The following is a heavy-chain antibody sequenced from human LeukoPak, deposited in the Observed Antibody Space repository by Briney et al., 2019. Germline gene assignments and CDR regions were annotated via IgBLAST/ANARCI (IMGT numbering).Heavy chain of an antibody. V-gene: IGHV3-23*01. J-gene: IGHJ4*02. Sequence: GGSLRLSCAAYGFTFSSYGMSWVRQGQGKGREGVSAISGSGCSTYYASSVKGRFTISRDNSKNTLYLQMNSLRAEDTAVYYCAKDSGLGYDSSGYYYYWGQGTLVTVSS. CDR1: GFTFSSYG. D-gene: IGHD3-22*01. CDR3: AKDSGLGYDSSGYYYY. CDR2: ISGSGCST.